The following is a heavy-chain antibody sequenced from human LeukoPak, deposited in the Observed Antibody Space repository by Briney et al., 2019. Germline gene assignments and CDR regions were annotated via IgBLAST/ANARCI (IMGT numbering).Heavy chain of an antibody. D-gene: IGHD1-26*01. CDR3: VRRTSGSYSDY. CDR2: INHSGSA. CDR1: GGSFSGYY. J-gene: IGHJ4*02. V-gene: IGHV4-34*01. Sequence: SETLSLTCAVYGGSFSGYYWSWIRQPPGKGLEWIGEINHSGSANYNPSLMSRLTMSVDTSKSQFSLNLRSVTAADTAVYYCVRRTSGSYSDYWGQGTLVTVSS.